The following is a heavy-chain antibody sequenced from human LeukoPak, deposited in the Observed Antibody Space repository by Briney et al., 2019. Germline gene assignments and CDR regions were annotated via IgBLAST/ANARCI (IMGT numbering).Heavy chain of an antibody. V-gene: IGHV1-18*01. CDR2: ISAYNGNT. CDR3: ARDTGPFFDY. Sequence: ASVKASCKASVYTFTSNGITWVGQAPGQGLEWMGWISAYNGNTNYAQKLQGRVTMTTDTSTSTAYMELRSLRSDDTAVYYCARDTGPFFDYWGQGTLVTVSS. D-gene: IGHD1-14*01. CDR1: VYTFTSNG. J-gene: IGHJ4*02.